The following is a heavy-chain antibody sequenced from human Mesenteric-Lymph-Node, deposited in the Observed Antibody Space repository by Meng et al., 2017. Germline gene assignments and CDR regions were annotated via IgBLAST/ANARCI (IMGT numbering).Heavy chain of an antibody. CDR2: ITQDGSEK. CDR1: GSSIRSYW. D-gene: IGHD2-8*01. V-gene: IGHV3-7*03. J-gene: IGHJ3*02. CDR3: STAALGYCTDDICYRRLDI. Sequence: GGSLRLSCEASGSSIRSYWMTWVRQAPGKGLEWVANITQDGSEKYYVDSVKGRFTISRDNDRNSLYLQMNSLRAEDTALYYCSTAALGYCTDDICYRRLDIWGQGAMVTVSS.